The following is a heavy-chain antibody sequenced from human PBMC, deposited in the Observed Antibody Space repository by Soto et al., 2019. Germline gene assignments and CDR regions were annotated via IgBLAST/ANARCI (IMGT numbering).Heavy chain of an antibody. CDR2: IYYSGGT. CDR3: ARHQGYNYDISGYPFDY. D-gene: IGHD3-22*01. V-gene: IGHV4-59*08. Sequence: SETLSLTCTVSSGSISGYYWSWIRQPPGKGLEWIGYIYYSGGTNYNPSLKSRLTISVDTSKNQFSLKLSSVTAADTAVYYCARHQGYNYDISGYPFDYWGQGSLVTVSS. J-gene: IGHJ4*02. CDR1: SGSISGYY.